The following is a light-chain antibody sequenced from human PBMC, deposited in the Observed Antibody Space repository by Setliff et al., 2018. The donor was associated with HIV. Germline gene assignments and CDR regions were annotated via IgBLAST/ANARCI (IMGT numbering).Light chain of an antibody. Sequence: DIQMTQSPSSLSASVGDKVTITCQASHDISSHLNWYQQRPGKAPTLLIYDASNLETGVSSRFSGRAFGTYFTFTITNLQPEDLATYYCQQYDDLSITFGQGTRLEIK. V-gene: IGKV1-33*01. CDR3: QQYDDLSIT. CDR1: HDISSH. J-gene: IGKJ5*01. CDR2: DAS.